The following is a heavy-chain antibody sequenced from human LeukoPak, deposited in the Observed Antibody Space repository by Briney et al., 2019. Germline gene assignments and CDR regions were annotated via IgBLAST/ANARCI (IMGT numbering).Heavy chain of an antibody. CDR2: INPNNGGT. CDR1: GYTFTGYY. V-gene: IGHV1-2*02. CDR3: ARGEGILWFGELVDY. J-gene: IGHJ4*02. D-gene: IGHD3-10*01. Sequence: ASVKVSCKASGYTFTGYYMHWVRQAPGQGLEWMGWINPNNGGTNYAQKFQGRVTMTRDTSVSTAYMELSRLRSDDTAVYYCARGEGILWFGELVDYWGQGTLVTVSS.